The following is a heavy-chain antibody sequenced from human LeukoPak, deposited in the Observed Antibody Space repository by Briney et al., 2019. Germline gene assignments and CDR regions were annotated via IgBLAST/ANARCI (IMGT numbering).Heavy chain of an antibody. CDR1: GFTFDDYG. D-gene: IGHD5-18*01. CDR2: INWNGGST. Sequence: GGSRRLPCAASGFTFDDYGMSWVRQAPGKGLEWVSGINWNGGSTGYADSVKGGFTISRDNAKNSLYLQMNSLRAEDTALYYCAREGYSYGSGWYFDLWGRGTLVTVSS. V-gene: IGHV3-20*04. CDR3: AREGYSYGSGWYFDL. J-gene: IGHJ2*01.